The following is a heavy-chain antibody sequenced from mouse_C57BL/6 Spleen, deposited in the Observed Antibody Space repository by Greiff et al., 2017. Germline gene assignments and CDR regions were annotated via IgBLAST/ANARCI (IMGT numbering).Heavy chain of an antibody. J-gene: IGHJ4*01. CDR1: GFSLTSYG. Sequence: VKLVESGPGLVQPSQSLSITCTVSGFSLTSYGVHWVRQSPGKGLEWLGVIWRGGSTDYNAAFISRLSISKDNSKSQVFFKMNSLQADDTAIYYCARIRDEDYAMDYWGQGTSVTVSA. V-gene: IGHV2-2*01. CDR3: ARIRDEDYAMDY. CDR2: IWRGGST.